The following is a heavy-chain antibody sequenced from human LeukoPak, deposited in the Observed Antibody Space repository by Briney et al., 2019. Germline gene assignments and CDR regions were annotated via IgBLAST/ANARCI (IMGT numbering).Heavy chain of an antibody. CDR3: AKTHYDSSGYYPEEIFDY. V-gene: IGHV3-30*02. Sequence: PGGSLRLSCAASGFTFSSYGMHWVRQAPGKGLEWVAFIRYDGSNKYYADSVKGRFTISRDNSKNTLYLQMNSLRAKDTAVYYSAKTHYDSSGYYPEEIFDYWGQGTLVTVSS. CDR2: IRYDGSNK. J-gene: IGHJ4*02. D-gene: IGHD3-22*01. CDR1: GFTFSSYG.